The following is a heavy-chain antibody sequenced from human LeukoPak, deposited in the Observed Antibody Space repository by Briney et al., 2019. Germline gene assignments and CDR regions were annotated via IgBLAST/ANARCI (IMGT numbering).Heavy chain of an antibody. Sequence: PETLSLTCTVSGGSISSYYWNWIRQPPGKGLEWIGYIYYSGSTNYNPSLKSRVTISVDTSKNQFSLKLSSVTAADTAVYYCARGADSSGYYSIFYFDYWGQGTLVTVSS. CDR3: ARGADSSGYYSIFYFDY. CDR1: GGSISSYY. V-gene: IGHV4-59*01. CDR2: IYYSGST. D-gene: IGHD3-22*01. J-gene: IGHJ4*02.